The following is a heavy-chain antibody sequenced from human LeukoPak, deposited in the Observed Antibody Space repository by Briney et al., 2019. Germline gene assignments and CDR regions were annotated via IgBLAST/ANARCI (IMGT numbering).Heavy chain of an antibody. V-gene: IGHV1-2*02. D-gene: IGHD3-10*01. CDR1: GYTFNGYY. CDR3: ARVGRSDFRGANDY. J-gene: IGHJ4*02. CDR2: INPNSGGT. Sequence: GASVKVSCKASGYTFNGYYKHWVRQAPGQGLEWMGWINPNSGGTNYAQKFQGRVTMTRDTSISTAYMELSRLRSDDTAVYYCARVGRSDFRGANDYWGQGTLVTVSS.